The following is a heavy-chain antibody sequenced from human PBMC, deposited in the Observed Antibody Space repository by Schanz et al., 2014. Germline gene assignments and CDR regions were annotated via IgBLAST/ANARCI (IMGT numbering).Heavy chain of an antibody. D-gene: IGHD5-12*01. J-gene: IGHJ3*01. Sequence: DVQLVESGGGLVQSGGSLRLSCAVSGFPVNTNYMSWVRQAPGKGLEWISSMYINSGSTQYADSVKGRFIISRDSSKNTLFLQMNSLRAEDTAVYLCARDGGRDGYNLAFDVWGQGTLVTVSS. CDR2: MYINSGST. V-gene: IGHV3-53*01. CDR1: GFPVNTNY. CDR3: ARDGGRDGYNLAFDV.